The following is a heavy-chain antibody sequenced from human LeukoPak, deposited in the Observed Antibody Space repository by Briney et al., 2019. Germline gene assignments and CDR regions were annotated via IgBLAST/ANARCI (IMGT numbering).Heavy chain of an antibody. V-gene: IGHV4-34*01. CDR2: INHSGST. Sequence: PSETLSLTCAVYGGSFSGYYWSWIRQPPGKGLEWIGEINHSGSTNYNPPLKSRVTISVDTSKNQFSLKLSSVTAADTAVYYCARRLRYYYDSSGYSNWFDPWGQGTRVTVSS. CDR1: GGSFSGYY. CDR3: ARRLRYYYDSSGYSNWFDP. D-gene: IGHD3-22*01. J-gene: IGHJ5*02.